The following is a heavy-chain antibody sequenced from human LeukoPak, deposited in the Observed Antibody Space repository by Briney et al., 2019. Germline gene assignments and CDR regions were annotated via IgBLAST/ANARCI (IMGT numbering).Heavy chain of an antibody. CDR3: ARLWGSSWYGYYYYYMDV. J-gene: IGHJ6*03. CDR2: IYPGDSDT. D-gene: IGHD6-13*01. Sequence: GESLKISCKGSGYSFTSYWIGWVRQMPGKGLEWMGIIYPGDSDTRYSPSFQGQVTISADKSISTAYLQWSSLKASDTAMYYCARLWGSSWYGYYYYYMDVWGKGTTVTISS. CDR1: GYSFTSYW. V-gene: IGHV5-51*01.